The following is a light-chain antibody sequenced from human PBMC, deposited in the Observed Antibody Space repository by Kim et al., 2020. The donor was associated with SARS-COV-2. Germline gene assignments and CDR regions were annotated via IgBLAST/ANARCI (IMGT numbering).Light chain of an antibody. CDR3: QQYNTYPYT. J-gene: IGKJ2*01. CDR2: AAS. Sequence: DIQMTQSPSSLSASVGDRVTISCRASQDSETWVNWYQQKPGKAPRSLIYAASSLQRGVPSRFIGGGSGTYFTLTISSLQPEDFATYYCQQYNTYPYTFGQGTKLEIK. V-gene: IGKV1D-16*01. CDR1: QDSETW.